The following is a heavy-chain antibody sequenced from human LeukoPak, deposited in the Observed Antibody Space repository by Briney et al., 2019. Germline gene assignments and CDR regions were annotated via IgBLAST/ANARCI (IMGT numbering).Heavy chain of an antibody. CDR3: AIVGEALDY. D-gene: IGHD4-17*01. V-gene: IGHV1-2*02. J-gene: IGHJ4*02. CDR1: GYTFTGYN. Sequence: ASVKVSCKASGYTFTGYNMHWVRQVPGQGLEWMGWINPNSGDTNYAQNFQGRVTMTRGTSISTAYMELNRLRSDDTAVYYCAIVGEALDYWGQGTLVTVSS. CDR2: INPNSGDT.